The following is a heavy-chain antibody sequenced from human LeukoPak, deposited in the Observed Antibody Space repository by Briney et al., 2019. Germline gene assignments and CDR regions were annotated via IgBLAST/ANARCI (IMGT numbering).Heavy chain of an antibody. CDR1: GFSFEAYG. CDR3: TRVTSWGTGFDY. Sequence: GGSLRLSCAASGFSFEAYGMYWVRQAPGKGLVWVSGITWNSDDMAYADSVKGRFTISRDNAKNCLYLQMNSLTVEDTALYYCTRVTSWGTGFDYWGQGTLVTVSS. D-gene: IGHD7-27*01. CDR2: ITWNSDDM. J-gene: IGHJ4*02. V-gene: IGHV3-9*01.